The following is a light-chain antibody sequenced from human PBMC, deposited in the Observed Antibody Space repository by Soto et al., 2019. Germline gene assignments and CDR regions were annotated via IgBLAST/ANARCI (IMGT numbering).Light chain of an antibody. CDR3: QHYNNWPLT. Sequence: EIVMTQSPATLSVSPGESATLSCRASQSVSSNLAWYQQKPGQAPGLLIYGASTRATGIPARFSGSGSGTEFTLTISSRQSEDFAVYYCQHYNNWPLTFGGGTKVEIK. V-gene: IGKV3-15*01. CDR2: GAS. CDR1: QSVSSN. J-gene: IGKJ4*01.